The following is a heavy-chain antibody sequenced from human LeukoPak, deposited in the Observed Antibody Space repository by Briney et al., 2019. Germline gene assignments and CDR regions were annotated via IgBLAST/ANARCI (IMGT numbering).Heavy chain of an antibody. Sequence: PSETLSLTCNVSGDSIGRSTYYWGWVRQTPEKGLEWIGSIFYNGRTYYTPSLQSRVIMSLDTSKNQFSLRLTPVTAADTAVYYCARQVAVVEPTDPNWFDSWGQGTLVTVSS. CDR1: GDSIGRSTYY. CDR2: IFYNGRT. V-gene: IGHV4-39*07. CDR3: ARQVAVVEPTDPNWFDS. D-gene: IGHD2-21*01. J-gene: IGHJ5*01.